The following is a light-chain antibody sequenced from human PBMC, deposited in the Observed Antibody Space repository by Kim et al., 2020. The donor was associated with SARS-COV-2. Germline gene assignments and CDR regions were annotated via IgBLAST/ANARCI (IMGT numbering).Light chain of an antibody. CDR3: QQSYSTPFT. CDR1: QSISSY. CDR2: AAS. V-gene: IGKV1-39*01. Sequence: DIQMTQSPSSLSASVGDRVTITCRASQSISSYLNWYQQKPGKAPKLLIYAASSLQSGVPSRFSGSGSGTDFTLTISSLQPEDFATYYCQQSYSTPFTFGVWTKVDIK. J-gene: IGKJ4*01.